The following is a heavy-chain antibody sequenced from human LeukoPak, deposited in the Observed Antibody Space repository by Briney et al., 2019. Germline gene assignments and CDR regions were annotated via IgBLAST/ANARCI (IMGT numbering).Heavy chain of an antibody. V-gene: IGHV3-23*01. CDR2: ISASGATT. D-gene: IGHD3-3*01. Sequence: GGSLRLSCAASGFTFSSYAMNWVRQAPGKGLEWVSVISASGATTHYADSVKGRFTISRDNSKNTLDLQMNSLRAEDTAVYYCAKGFLRYDPYYCAMDVWGPGTTVTVSS. CDR1: GFTFSSYA. CDR3: AKGFLRYDPYYCAMDV. J-gene: IGHJ6*02.